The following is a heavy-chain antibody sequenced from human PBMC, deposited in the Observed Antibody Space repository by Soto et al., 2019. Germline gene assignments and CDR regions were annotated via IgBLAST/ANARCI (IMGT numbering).Heavy chain of an antibody. CDR1: GGSISSYY. D-gene: IGHD3-9*01. CDR2: IYYSGST. V-gene: IGHV4-59*01. CDR3: ARIGVDWLPNPHAFDI. Sequence: QVQLQESGPGLVKPSETLSLTCTVSGGSISSYYWSWIRQPPGKGLDWIGYIYYSGSTNYNPSLKSRVNISVDTSKNQFSLKLSSVTAADTAVYYCARIGVDWLPNPHAFDIWGQGTMVTVSS. J-gene: IGHJ3*02.